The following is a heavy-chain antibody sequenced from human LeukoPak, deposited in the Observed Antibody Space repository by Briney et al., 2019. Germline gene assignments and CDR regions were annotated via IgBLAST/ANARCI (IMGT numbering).Heavy chain of an antibody. J-gene: IGHJ4*02. D-gene: IGHD2-2*01. CDR1: GGSISSYY. CDR3: ARYRTSCHDY. Sequence: PSETLSLTCTVSGGSISSYYWSWIRQPPGKGLEWIGYIYYSGSTNYNPSLKSRVTISVDTSKNQFSLKLSSVTAADTAVYYCARYRTSCHDYWGQGTLVTVSS. CDR2: IYYSGST. V-gene: IGHV4-59*01.